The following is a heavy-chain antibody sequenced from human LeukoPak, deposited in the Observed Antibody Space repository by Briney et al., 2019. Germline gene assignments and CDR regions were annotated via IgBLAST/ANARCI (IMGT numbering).Heavy chain of an antibody. CDR3: AKECVELRFYNYFDY. D-gene: IGHD3-3*01. Sequence: GGSLRLSCAASGFTFSSYAMSWVRQAPRKGLEWVSAISGSGGSTYYADSVKGRFTISRDNSKNTLYLQMNSLRAEDTAVYYCAKECVELRFYNYFDYWGQGTLVTVSS. CDR1: GFTFSSYA. V-gene: IGHV3-23*01. CDR2: ISGSGGST. J-gene: IGHJ4*02.